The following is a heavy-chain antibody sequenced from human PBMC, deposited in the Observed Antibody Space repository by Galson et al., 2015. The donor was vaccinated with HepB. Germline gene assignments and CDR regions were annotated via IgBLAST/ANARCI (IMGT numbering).Heavy chain of an antibody. CDR2: ISSSSSYI. CDR1: GFTFSSYS. V-gene: IGHV3-21*01. D-gene: IGHD4-11*01. J-gene: IGHJ3*02. Sequence: SLRLSCAASGFTFSSYSMNWVRQAPGKGLEWVSSISSSSSYIYYADSVKGRFTISRDNAKNSLYLQMNSLRAEDTAVYYCAKAPALDYTYYAFDIWGQGTMVTVSS. CDR3: AKAPALDYTYYAFDI.